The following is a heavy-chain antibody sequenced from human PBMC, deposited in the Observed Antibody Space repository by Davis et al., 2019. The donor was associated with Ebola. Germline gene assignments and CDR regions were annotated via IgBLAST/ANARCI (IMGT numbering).Heavy chain of an antibody. CDR3: ARGITMVRARSWFDP. Sequence: ASVKVSCKASGFTLANYAIHWVRQAPGQRLEWMGWISAYNGNTNYAQKLQGRVTMTTDTSTSTAYMELRSLRSDDTAVYYCARGITMVRARSWFDPWGQGTLVTVSS. D-gene: IGHD3-10*01. CDR2: ISAYNGNT. CDR1: GFTLANYA. J-gene: IGHJ5*02. V-gene: IGHV1-18*01.